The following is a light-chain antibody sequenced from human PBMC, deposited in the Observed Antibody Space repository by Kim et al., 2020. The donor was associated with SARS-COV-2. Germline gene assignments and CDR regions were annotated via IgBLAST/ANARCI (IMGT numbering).Light chain of an antibody. CDR3: QQCYSTRAIT. V-gene: IGKV1-39*01. J-gene: IGKJ5*01. Sequence: SVGDRVTITCRASQSISSYLNWYQQKPGKAPKLLIYAASSLQSGVPSRFSGSGSGTDFTLTISSLQPEDFATYYCQQCYSTRAITFGQGTRLEIK. CDR1: QSISSY. CDR2: AAS.